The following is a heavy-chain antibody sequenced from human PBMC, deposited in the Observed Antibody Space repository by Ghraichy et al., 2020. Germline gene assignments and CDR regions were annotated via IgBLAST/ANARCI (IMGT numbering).Heavy chain of an antibody. J-gene: IGHJ4*02. CDR2: ISGSGGYT. D-gene: IGHD6-13*01. Sequence: GGSLRLSCAASGFTFSTYAMSWVRQAPGKGLEWVSAISGSGGYTFYADSVKGRFTISRDNSKNTLYLQMNSLRDEDTALYYCAKDPPDIVAVGRGDYFDYWGQGTLVTVYS. V-gene: IGHV3-23*01. CDR1: GFTFSTYA. CDR3: AKDPPDIVAVGRGDYFDY.